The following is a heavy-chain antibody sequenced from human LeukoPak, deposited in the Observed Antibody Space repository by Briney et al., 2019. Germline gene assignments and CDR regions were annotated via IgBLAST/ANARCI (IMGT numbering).Heavy chain of an antibody. J-gene: IGHJ6*03. CDR1: GCTFSSYA. CDR2: IIPIFGTA. Sequence: SVKVSCKASGCTFSSYAISWVRQAPGQGLEWMGGIIPIFGTANYAQKFQGRVTITADESTSTAYMELSSLRSEDTAVYYCARQYYYDSSGYSLWYYYYYMDVWGKGTTVTVSS. D-gene: IGHD3-22*01. CDR3: ARQYYYDSSGYSLWYYYYYMDV. V-gene: IGHV1-69*01.